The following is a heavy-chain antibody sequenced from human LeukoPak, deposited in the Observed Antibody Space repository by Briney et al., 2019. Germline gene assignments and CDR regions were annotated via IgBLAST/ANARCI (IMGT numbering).Heavy chain of an antibody. J-gene: IGHJ4*02. Sequence: SETLSLTCTVSGGSISSSSYYWGWIRQPPGKGLEWIGSIYYSGSTYYNPSLKSRVTISVDTSRNQFSLKLSSVTAADTAVYYCARYSSGWYLFDYWGQGTLVTVSS. CDR1: GGSISSSSYY. V-gene: IGHV4-39*01. CDR3: ARYSSGWYLFDY. D-gene: IGHD6-19*01. CDR2: IYYSGST.